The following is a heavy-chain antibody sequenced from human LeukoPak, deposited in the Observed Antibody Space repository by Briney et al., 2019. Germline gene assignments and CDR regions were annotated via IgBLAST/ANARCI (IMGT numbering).Heavy chain of an antibody. D-gene: IGHD3-22*01. Sequence: SETLSLTCSVPGGSISSGSYYWSWIRQPAGKGLEWIWRIYTSGSTNYNPSRKSRVTIAVDTSKNQFSLKVSSVTAADTAVYYCAKVRTYYYDSSGYYYFDYWGQGTLVTVSS. CDR1: GGSISSGSYY. CDR2: IYTSGST. J-gene: IGHJ4*02. V-gene: IGHV4-61*02. CDR3: AKVRTYYYDSSGYYYFDY.